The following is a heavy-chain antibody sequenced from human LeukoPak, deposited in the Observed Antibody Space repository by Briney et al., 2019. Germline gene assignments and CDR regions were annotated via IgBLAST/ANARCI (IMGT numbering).Heavy chain of an antibody. CDR2: ISSSSSTI. D-gene: IGHD2-8*01. V-gene: IGHV3-48*01. J-gene: IGHJ4*02. CDR3: ARAQGLYCTNGVCYPFDY. CDR1: GFTFSSYS. Sequence: GGSLRLSCAASGFTFSSYSMNWVRQAPGKGLEWVSYISSSSSTIYYADSVKGRFTISRDNAKNSLYLQMNSLRAEDTAVYYCARAQGLYCTNGVCYPFDYWGQGTLVTVSS.